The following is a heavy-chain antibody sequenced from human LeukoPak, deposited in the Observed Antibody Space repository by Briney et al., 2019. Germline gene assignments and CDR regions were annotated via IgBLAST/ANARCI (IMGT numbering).Heavy chain of an antibody. Sequence: SGGSLRLSCTVSGFTVSSNSMSWVRQAPGKGLEWVSFIYSDNTHYSDSVKGRFTISRDNAKNSLYLQMNSLRAEDTAVYYCARVYDYVWGSSLYYMDVWGKGTTVTISS. D-gene: IGHD3-16*01. J-gene: IGHJ6*03. CDR1: GFTVSSNS. CDR3: ARVYDYVWGSSLYYMDV. V-gene: IGHV3-53*01. CDR2: IYSDNT.